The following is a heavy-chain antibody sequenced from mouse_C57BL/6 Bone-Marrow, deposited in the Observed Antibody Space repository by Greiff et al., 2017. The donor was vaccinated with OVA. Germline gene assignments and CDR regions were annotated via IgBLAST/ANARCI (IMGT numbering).Heavy chain of an antibody. Sequence: EVQLQQSGAELVRPGASVKLSCTASGFNIKDDYMHWVKQRPEQGLEWIGWIDPENGDTEYASKFQGKATIPADTSSNTAYLQLSSLTSEDTAVYYCSTAQASYYFDYWGQGTTLTVSS. CDR1: GFNIKDDY. D-gene: IGHD3-2*02. V-gene: IGHV14-4*01. CDR2: IDPENGDT. J-gene: IGHJ2*01. CDR3: STAQASYYFDY.